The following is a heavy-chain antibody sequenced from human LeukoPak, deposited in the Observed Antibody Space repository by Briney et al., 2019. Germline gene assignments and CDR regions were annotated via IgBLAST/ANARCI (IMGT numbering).Heavy chain of an antibody. Sequence: GGSLRLSCAASGFTFSSYAMHWVRQAPGKGLEWVAVISYDGSNKYYADSVKGRFTISRDDSKKALYLQMNSLRAEDTAVYYCAREGQPYNWFDPWGQGTLVTVSS. CDR3: AREGQPYNWFDP. CDR2: ISYDGSNK. CDR1: GFTFSSYA. D-gene: IGHD6-13*01. V-gene: IGHV3-30*01. J-gene: IGHJ5*02.